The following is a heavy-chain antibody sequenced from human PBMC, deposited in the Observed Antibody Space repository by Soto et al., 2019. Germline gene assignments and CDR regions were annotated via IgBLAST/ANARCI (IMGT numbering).Heavy chain of an antibody. CDR1: GYSFTSYW. J-gene: IGHJ5*02. Sequence: LKISCKGSGYSFTSYWIGWVRHRPGKGMEWMGIIYPGDSDTRYSQSFQGHVTLSADKSISTAYLQWSSLKASDTAMYYCARSIKRGSRDGYNIAAGFDPWGQGTLVTVSS. D-gene: IGHD5-12*01. CDR3: ARSIKRGSRDGYNIAAGFDP. CDR2: IYPGDSDT. V-gene: IGHV5-51*01.